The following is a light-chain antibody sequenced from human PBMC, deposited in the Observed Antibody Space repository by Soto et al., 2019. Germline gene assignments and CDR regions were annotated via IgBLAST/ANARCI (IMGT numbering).Light chain of an antibody. Sequence: SVLTQSPATLSLSPCEIATLSWSSSQSVSSYLAWYQQKPGQAPRLLIYDASNRATGIPARFSGSGSGTDFTLTISSLEPEDFAVYYCQQRSNWPPITFGQGTRLEIK. CDR2: DAS. J-gene: IGKJ5*01. CDR3: QQRSNWPPIT. CDR1: QSVSSY. V-gene: IGKV3-11*01.